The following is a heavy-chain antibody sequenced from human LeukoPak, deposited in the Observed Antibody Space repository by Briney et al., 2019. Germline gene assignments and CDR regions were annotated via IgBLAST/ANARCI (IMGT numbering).Heavy chain of an antibody. Sequence: ASVKVSCKASGGTFSSYAISWVRQAPGQGLELMGGIIPIFGTANYAQKFQGRVTITADESTSTAYMELSSLRSEDTAVYYCARTNNWNYFQYFDYWGQGTLVTVSS. CDR1: GGTFSSYA. CDR3: ARTNNWNYFQYFDY. CDR2: IIPIFGTA. D-gene: IGHD1-7*01. J-gene: IGHJ4*02. V-gene: IGHV1-69*13.